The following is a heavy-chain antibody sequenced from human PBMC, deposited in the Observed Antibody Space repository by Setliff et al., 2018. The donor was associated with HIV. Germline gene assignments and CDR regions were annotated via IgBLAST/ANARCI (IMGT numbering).Heavy chain of an antibody. D-gene: IGHD2-21*01. J-gene: IGHJ4*02. CDR1: GYTISAYY. CDR3: ARGRGGDVYFFDY. Sequence: ASVKVSCKASGYTISAYYIHWVRLAPGQGLEWMGWINPNSGGPDYAQKFQDRVTMSWDASLTTAYMELRTLTSDDTAVYYCARGRGGDVYFFDYWGRGTQVTVSS. CDR2: INPNSGGP. V-gene: IGHV1-2*02.